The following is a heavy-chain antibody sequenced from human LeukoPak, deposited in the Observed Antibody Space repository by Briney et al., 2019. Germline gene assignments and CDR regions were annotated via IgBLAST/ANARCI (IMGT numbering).Heavy chain of an antibody. CDR1: GYTFTSYG. CDR3: ARVTPLDFWSGYFSAGGNQDFDY. CDR2: ISAYNGNT. V-gene: IGHV1-18*01. J-gene: IGHJ4*02. D-gene: IGHD3-3*01. Sequence: ASVTVSCTASGYTFTSYGISWVRQAPGQGLEWMGWISAYNGNTNYAQKLQGRVTMTTDTSTSTAYMELRSLRSDDTAVYYCARVTPLDFWSGYFSAGGNQDFDYWGQGTLVTVSS.